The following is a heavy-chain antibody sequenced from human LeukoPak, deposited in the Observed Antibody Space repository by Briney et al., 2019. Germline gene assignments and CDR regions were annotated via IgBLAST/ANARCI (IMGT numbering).Heavy chain of an antibody. D-gene: IGHD2-2*01. V-gene: IGHV3-23*01. Sequence: GSLRLSCAASGFTFSSYAMSWVRQAPGEGLEWVSAISGSGGSTYYADSVKGRFTISRDNSKNMLYLQMNSLRAEDTAVYYCANLYCSSTSCLYWGQGTLVTVSS. CDR3: ANLYCSSTSCLY. CDR1: GFTFSSYA. J-gene: IGHJ4*02. CDR2: ISGSGGST.